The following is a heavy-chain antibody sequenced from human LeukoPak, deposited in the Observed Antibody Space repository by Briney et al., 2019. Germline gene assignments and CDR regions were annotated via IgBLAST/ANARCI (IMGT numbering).Heavy chain of an antibody. CDR3: ARARYSSGSYYYYYGMDV. V-gene: IGHV4-59*01. J-gene: IGHJ6*02. CDR1: GGSISSYY. CDR2: IYYSGST. D-gene: IGHD6-19*01. Sequence: SETLSLTCTVSGGSISSYYWSWIRQPPGKGLEWIGYIYYSGSTNYNPSLKSRVTISVDTSKNQFSLKLSSVTAADTAVYYCARARYSSGSYYYYYGMDVGGQGTTVTVSS.